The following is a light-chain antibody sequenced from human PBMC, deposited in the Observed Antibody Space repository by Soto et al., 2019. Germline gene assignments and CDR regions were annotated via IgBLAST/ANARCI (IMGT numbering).Light chain of an antibody. Sequence: DIQLTHSPSFLSASVGDRVTITCRASQGISSYLAWYQQKPGKAPKLLIYAASTLQSGVPSRFSGSGSGTEFTLTISSLQPEDFATYYCQQLNSYPPLFGQGTRLEIK. CDR1: QGISSY. J-gene: IGKJ5*01. CDR3: QQLNSYPPL. CDR2: AAS. V-gene: IGKV1-9*01.